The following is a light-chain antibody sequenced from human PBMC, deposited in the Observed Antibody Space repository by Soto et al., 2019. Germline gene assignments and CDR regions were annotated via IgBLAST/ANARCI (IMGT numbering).Light chain of an antibody. J-gene: IGLJ3*02. Sequence: QAVVTQTPSASGTPGQRVTISCSGSSPNIGTNAVNWCQQLPGTAPRLLIYSNDQRPPGVPDRFSGSKSGTSASLAISGLQSEDEADYYCAVWDDGLNGWVFGGGTKLTVL. CDR2: SND. CDR3: AVWDDGLNGWV. V-gene: IGLV1-44*01. CDR1: SPNIGTNA.